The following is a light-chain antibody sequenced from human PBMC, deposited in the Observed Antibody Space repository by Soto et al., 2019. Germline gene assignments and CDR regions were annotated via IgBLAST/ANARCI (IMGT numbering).Light chain of an antibody. V-gene: IGLV8-61*01. Sequence: QTVVTQEPSFSVSPGGTVTLTCGWTSGSVSILSYPSWYHQTPRQAPRTLIYSTNTRSSGVPDRFSGSILGTKAALTIAGAQAEDESHYYCALYRGSGNMVFGGGTKLTVL. J-gene: IGLJ3*02. CDR3: ALYRGSGNMV. CDR2: STN. CDR1: SGSVSILSY.